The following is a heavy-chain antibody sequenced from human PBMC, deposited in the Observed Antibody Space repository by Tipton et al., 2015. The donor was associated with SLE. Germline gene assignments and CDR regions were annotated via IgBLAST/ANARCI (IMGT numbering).Heavy chain of an antibody. J-gene: IGHJ6*03. Sequence: SLTCAVSGGSIMTTDWWNWVCETPGKGLEWIGEINHSGSTNYNPSLKSRVTISVDTSKNQFTLKLSSVTAADTAVYYCARGRGDYDFWSGYYRRPGDYMDVWGKGTTVTVSS. CDR2: INHSGST. V-gene: IGHV4-4*02. CDR3: ARGRGDYDFWSGYYRRPGDYMDV. D-gene: IGHD3-3*01. CDR1: GGSIMTTDW.